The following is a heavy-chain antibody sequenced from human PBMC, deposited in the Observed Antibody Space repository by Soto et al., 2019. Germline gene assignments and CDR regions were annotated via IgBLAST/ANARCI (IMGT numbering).Heavy chain of an antibody. CDR1: GGTFSSYT. Sequence: GASVKVSCKASGGTFSSYTISWVRQAPGQGLEWLGRIIPILGIANYAQKFQGRVTITADKSTSTAYMELSSLRSEDTAVYYCARDPTPYYYDSSGDLVGSIEYWGQGTLVTVSS. J-gene: IGHJ4*02. V-gene: IGHV1-69*04. CDR2: IIPILGIA. D-gene: IGHD3-22*01. CDR3: ARDPTPYYYDSSGDLVGSIEY.